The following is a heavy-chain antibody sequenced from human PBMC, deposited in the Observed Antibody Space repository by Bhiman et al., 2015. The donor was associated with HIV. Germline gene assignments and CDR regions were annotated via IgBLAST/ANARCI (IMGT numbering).Heavy chain of an antibody. J-gene: IGHJ4*02. CDR2: ISSSSSSI. CDR1: GFTFNYYT. V-gene: IGHV3-21*01. D-gene: IGHD3-10*01. Sequence: EVQLVESGGGLVKPGGSLRLSCAASGFTFNYYTISWVRQAPGKGLEWVSSISSSSSSIYYADSVKGRFTISRDNAKNLLYLQMNGLRAEDTAVYYCARGSMVQGVYYGFYWGLGTLVTVSS. CDR3: ARGSMVQGVYYGFY.